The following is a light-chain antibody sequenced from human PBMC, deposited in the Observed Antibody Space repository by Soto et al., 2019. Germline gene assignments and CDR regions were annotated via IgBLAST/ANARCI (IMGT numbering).Light chain of an antibody. CDR2: GAA. Sequence: EIGLTLSPGTLSLSPGERATLSCRASQSFINSYLAWYHERPGQAPRLIIYGAASRGTGIPDRLSGSGSGTDFTLISSRLADEDFAVYYCQKYGSSPITFGQGTRLEIK. CDR3: QKYGSSPIT. CDR1: QSFINSY. J-gene: IGKJ5*01. V-gene: IGKV3-20*01.